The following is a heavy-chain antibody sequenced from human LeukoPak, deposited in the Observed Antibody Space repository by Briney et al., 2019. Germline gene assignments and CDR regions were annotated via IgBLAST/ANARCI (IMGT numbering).Heavy chain of an antibody. D-gene: IGHD3-10*01. V-gene: IGHV1-18*01. J-gene: IGHJ6*03. CDR3: ARGIGSGLYYYYYMDV. CDR1: GYTFTSYG. Sequence: ASVKVSCKASGYTFTSYGISRVRQAPGQGLEWMGWISAYNGNTNYAQKLQGRVTMTTDTSTSTACMELRSLRSDDTAVYYCARGIGSGLYYYYYMDVWGKGTTVTISS. CDR2: ISAYNGNT.